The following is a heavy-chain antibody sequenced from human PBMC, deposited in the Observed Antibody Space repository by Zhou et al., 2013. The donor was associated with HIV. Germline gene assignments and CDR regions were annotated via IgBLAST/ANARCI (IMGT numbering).Heavy chain of an antibody. J-gene: IGHJ6*02. V-gene: IGHV1-69*01. D-gene: IGHD2-2*01. CDR3: ARDLLPTTSWTDSYYYGMDV. CDR1: GYTFTTYY. CDR2: IIPIFGTS. Sequence: QVQLVQSGAEMKKPGASVNISCKASGYTFTTYYIHWVRQAPGQGLEWMGGIIPIFGTSNYAQKFQGRVTITTDESTSTAYMELSSLRSEDTAVYYCARDLLPTTSWTDSYYYGMDVWGPGTTVTVAS.